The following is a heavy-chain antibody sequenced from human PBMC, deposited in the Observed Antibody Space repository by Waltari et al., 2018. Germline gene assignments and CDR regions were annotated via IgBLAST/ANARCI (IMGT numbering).Heavy chain of an antibody. Sequence: EVQLVESGGGLVQPGGSLRLPCVASGFTFSRYWMHWVRQAPGKGLVWVSRINSDGSGTIYADSVKGRFTISRDNAKNTLYLQLNSLRVEDTAVYYCAREPSPDSSGYFYYYMDVWGKGTTVTVSS. J-gene: IGHJ6*03. V-gene: IGHV3-74*01. CDR2: INSDGSGT. D-gene: IGHD3-22*01. CDR1: GFTFSRYW. CDR3: AREPSPDSSGYFYYYMDV.